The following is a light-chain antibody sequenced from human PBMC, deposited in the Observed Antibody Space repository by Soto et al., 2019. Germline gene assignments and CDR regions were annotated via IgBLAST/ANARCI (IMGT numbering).Light chain of an antibody. Sequence: QMTQSPSALSSSVGDRSNSTCRANQGISNYLAWFQQRPGKVHKRLIYTTSTLQSGVPSRFSGSRSGTEFTLTISSLQPEDIATYYCLQHNSYPRTFGGGTKVDIK. J-gene: IGKJ4*01. V-gene: IGKV1-17*03. CDR2: TTS. CDR1: QGISNY. CDR3: LQHNSYPRT.